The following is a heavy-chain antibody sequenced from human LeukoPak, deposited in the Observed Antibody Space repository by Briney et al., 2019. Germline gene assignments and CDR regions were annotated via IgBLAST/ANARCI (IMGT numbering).Heavy chain of an antibody. V-gene: IGHV5-51*01. Sequence: KRGESLKISCKGSGYSFTSYWIGWVRQMPGKGLEWMGIIYPGDSDTRYSPSFQGQVTISADKSISTAYLQWSSLKASDTAMYYCARLPFDILTGYYFDYWGQGTLVTVSS. CDR1: GYSFTSYW. CDR3: ARLPFDILTGYYFDY. CDR2: IYPGDSDT. J-gene: IGHJ4*02. D-gene: IGHD3-9*01.